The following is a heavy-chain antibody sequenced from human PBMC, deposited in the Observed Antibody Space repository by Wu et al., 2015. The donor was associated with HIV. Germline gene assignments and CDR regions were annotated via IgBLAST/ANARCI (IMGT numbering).Heavy chain of an antibody. CDR2: ISAYNGNT. CDR1: GYTFTSYG. V-gene: IGHV1-18*01. CDR3: ASKTDVVVPAAIKGEQQLVGEY. D-gene: IGHD2-2*01. J-gene: IGHJ4*02. Sequence: QVQLVQSGAEVKKPGASVKVSCKASGYTFTSYGISWVRQAPGQGLEWMGWISAYNGNTNYAQKLQGRVTMTTDTSTSTAYMELRSLRSDDTAVYYCASKTDVVVPAAIKGEQQLVGEYWGQGNPGSPSPQ.